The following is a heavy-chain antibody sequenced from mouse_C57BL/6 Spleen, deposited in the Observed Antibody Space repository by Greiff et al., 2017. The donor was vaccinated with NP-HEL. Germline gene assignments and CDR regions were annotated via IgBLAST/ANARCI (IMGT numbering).Heavy chain of an antibody. D-gene: IGHD2-5*01. CDR1: GFNIKDDY. CDR2: IDPENGDT. V-gene: IGHV14-4*01. J-gene: IGHJ4*01. Sequence: EVKLMESGAELVRPGASVKLSCTASGFNIKDDYMHWVKQRPEQGLEWIGWIDPENGDTEYASKFQGKATITADTSSNTAYLQLSSLTSEDTAVYYCTRRYSNYDAMDYWGQGTSVTVSS. CDR3: TRRYSNYDAMDY.